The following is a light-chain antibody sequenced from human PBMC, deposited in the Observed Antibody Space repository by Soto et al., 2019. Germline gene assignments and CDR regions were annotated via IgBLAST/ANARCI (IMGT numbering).Light chain of an antibody. V-gene: IGKV3-20*01. CDR3: QQYGRTPLT. J-gene: IGKJ4*01. CDR2: DAS. CDR1: QSVSSSS. Sequence: EIVLTQSPGTLSLSPGERATLSCRASQSVSSSSLAWYQQKPGQAPRLLIYDASTRATGIPDRFSGSGSGADFTLTINRLEPEDFAVYFCQQYGRTPLTFGGGTKVDIK.